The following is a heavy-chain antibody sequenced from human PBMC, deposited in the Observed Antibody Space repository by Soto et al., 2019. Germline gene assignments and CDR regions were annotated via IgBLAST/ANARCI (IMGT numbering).Heavy chain of an antibody. D-gene: IGHD6-19*01. CDR2: IWYDGSNE. CDR3: ARTHKSIAVGAFDI. V-gene: IGHV3-33*01. J-gene: IGHJ3*02. Sequence: ESGGGVVQPGRSLRLSCAASGFTFSDYGMHWVRQAPGKGLEWVAVIWYDGSNEYYADSVKGRFTVSRDSSKNIVYLQMNSLRAEDTAVYYCARTHKSIAVGAFDIWGQGTMVTVSS. CDR1: GFTFSDYG.